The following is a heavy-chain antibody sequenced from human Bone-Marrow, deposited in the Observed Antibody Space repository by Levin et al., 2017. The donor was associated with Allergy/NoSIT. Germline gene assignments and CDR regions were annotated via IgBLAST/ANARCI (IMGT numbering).Heavy chain of an antibody. CDR2: ISIAGDAL. J-gene: IGHJ4*02. CDR1: GFTFSSYS. CDR3: ARGAELDY. V-gene: IGHV3-48*02. Sequence: ETLSLTCAASGFTFSSYSMNWVRQAPGKGLEWVSYISIAGDALYYADSVKGRFTISRDYAKNSLYLQLNSLRDEDTAVYYCARGAELDYWGRGTLVTVSS.